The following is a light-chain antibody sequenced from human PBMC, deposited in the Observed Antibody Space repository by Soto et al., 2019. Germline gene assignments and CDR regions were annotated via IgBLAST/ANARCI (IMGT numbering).Light chain of an antibody. Sequence: EIGLTQSPATLSLSPGERATLSCRASQSVSSYLAWYQQNPGQAPRLLIYDASNRATGIPARFSGSGSGTDFALTISSREPEDFAVYYCQRRSNWPPLTFGGGTKVEIK. CDR1: QSVSSY. J-gene: IGKJ4*01. V-gene: IGKV3-11*01. CDR3: QRRSNWPPLT. CDR2: DAS.